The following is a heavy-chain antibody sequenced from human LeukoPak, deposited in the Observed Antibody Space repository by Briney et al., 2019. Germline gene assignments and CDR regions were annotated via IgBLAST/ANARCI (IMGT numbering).Heavy chain of an antibody. CDR3: ANSGYDLGVDY. CDR2: INSDGSST. V-gene: IGHV3-74*01. Sequence: GGSLRLSCAASGFTFSSYWMHWVRQAPGKGLVWVSRINSDGSSTSYADSVKGRFTISRDNAKNSLYLQMNSLRAEDTAVYYCANSGYDLGVDYWGQGTLVTVSS. J-gene: IGHJ4*02. D-gene: IGHD5-12*01. CDR1: GFTFSSYW.